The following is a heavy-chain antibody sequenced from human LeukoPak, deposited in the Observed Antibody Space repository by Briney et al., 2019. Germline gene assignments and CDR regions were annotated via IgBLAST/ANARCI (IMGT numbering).Heavy chain of an antibody. CDR2: ISYDGSNK. CDR1: GFTFSSYG. CDR3: ARHYSSSWFGY. Sequence: PGGSLRLSCAASGFTFSSYGMHWVRQAPGKGLEWVAVISYDGSNKYYADSVKGRFTISRDNAKNSLYLQMNSLRVEDTAVYYCARHYSSSWFGYWGQGTPVTVSS. V-gene: IGHV3-30*03. D-gene: IGHD6-13*01. J-gene: IGHJ4*02.